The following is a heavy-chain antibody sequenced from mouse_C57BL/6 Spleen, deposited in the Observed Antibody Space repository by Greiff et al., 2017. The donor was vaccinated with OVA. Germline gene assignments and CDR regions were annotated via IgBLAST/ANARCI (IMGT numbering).Heavy chain of an antibody. D-gene: IGHD2-13*01. CDR1: GFTFKNTY. J-gene: IGHJ2*01. Sequence: VQLQQSVAELVRPGASVKLSCTASGFTFKNTYMHWVKQRPEQGLEWIGRIDPANGNTKYAPKFQGKATITADTSSNTAYLQLSSLTSADTAIYSCSSSGDDDVFYFDYWGQGTTLTVSS. CDR2: IDPANGNT. V-gene: IGHV14-3*01. CDR3: SSSGDDDVFYFDY.